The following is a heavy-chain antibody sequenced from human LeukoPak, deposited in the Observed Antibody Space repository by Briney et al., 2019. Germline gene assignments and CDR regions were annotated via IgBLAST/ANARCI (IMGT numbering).Heavy chain of an antibody. CDR2: INPNSGGT. Sequence: ASVKVSCKASGYTFTGYYMHWVRQAPGQGLEWMGWINPNSGGTNYAQKFQGRVTMTRNTSISTAHMELSRLTSDDTAVYYCARTVTTHYYFDYWGQGTLVTVSS. CDR3: ARTVTTHYYFDY. D-gene: IGHD4-17*01. J-gene: IGHJ4*02. V-gene: IGHV1-2*02. CDR1: GYTFTGYY.